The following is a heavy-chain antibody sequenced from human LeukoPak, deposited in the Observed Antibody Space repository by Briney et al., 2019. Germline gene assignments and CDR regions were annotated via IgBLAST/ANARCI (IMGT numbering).Heavy chain of an antibody. CDR2: ISYDGSNK. Sequence: GGSLRLSCAASGFTFSSYAMHWVRQAPGKGLEWVAVISYDGSNKYYADSVKGRFTISRDNSKNTLYLQMNSLRAEDTAVYYCAKESVGYTSGWSTDFDYWGQGTLVTVSS. CDR3: AKESVGYTSGWSTDFDY. V-gene: IGHV3-30-3*02. D-gene: IGHD6-19*01. J-gene: IGHJ4*02. CDR1: GFTFSSYA.